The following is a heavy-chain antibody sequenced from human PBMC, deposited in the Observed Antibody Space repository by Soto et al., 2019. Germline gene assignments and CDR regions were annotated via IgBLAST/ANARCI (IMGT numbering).Heavy chain of an antibody. CDR3: ARALDTAMVVIDY. Sequence: PSETLSLTCAVSGGSISSSNWWSWVRQPPGKGLEWFGEIYHSGSTNYNPTLKRRVTISVDKSKNQFSLKLSSVTAADTAVYYCARALDTAMVVIDYWGQGTLVTVST. J-gene: IGHJ4*02. CDR1: GGSISSSNW. CDR2: IYHSGST. V-gene: IGHV4-4*02. D-gene: IGHD5-18*01.